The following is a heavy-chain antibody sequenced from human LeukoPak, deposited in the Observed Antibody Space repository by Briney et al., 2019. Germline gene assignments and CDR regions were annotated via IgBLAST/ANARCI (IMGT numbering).Heavy chain of an antibody. CDR2: ISSSSSYI. CDR3: GRDAPRYQNRRYFDL. Sequence: GGSLRLSCAASGFTFSSYSRNWVRQAPGKGLEWVSSISSSSSYIYYADSMKGRSTISRDNAKNSLFLQTNSLRAEDTAVYYCGRDAPRYQNRRYFDLWGRGTLVTVSS. J-gene: IGHJ2*01. V-gene: IGHV3-21*01. CDR1: GFTFSSYS. D-gene: IGHD2-2*01.